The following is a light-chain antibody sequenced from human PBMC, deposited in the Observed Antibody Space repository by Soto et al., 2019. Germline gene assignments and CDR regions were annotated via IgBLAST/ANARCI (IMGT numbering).Light chain of an antibody. J-gene: IGLJ1*01. V-gene: IGLV1-44*01. Sequence: QAVVTQPPSASGTPGQRVTISCSGSSSNIGRNTVNWYQQLPGTAPKLLIYSNNQRPSGVPDRFSGSKSGTSASLAISGLQSEDEADYYCAAWDDSLTGPVFGTGTKVTVL. CDR3: AAWDDSLTGPV. CDR1: SSNIGRNT. CDR2: SNN.